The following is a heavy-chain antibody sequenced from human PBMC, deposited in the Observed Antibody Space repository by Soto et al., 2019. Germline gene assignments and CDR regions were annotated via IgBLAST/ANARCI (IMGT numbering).Heavy chain of an antibody. D-gene: IGHD3-10*01. Sequence: SETLSLTCAVSGYSISSGYYWGWIRQTPGKGLEWIGSIHQSGTTYYNPSLKSRFTISIDTLKNQFSLKLRSVTAADTATYYCARDGDRVWFGGFAGFDPWGQGALVTVSS. CDR3: ARDGDRVWFGGFAGFDP. CDR1: GYSISSGYY. CDR2: IHQSGTT. J-gene: IGHJ5*02. V-gene: IGHV4-38-2*02.